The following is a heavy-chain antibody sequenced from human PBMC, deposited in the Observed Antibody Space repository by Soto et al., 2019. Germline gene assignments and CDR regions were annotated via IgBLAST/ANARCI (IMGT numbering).Heavy chain of an antibody. D-gene: IGHD2-21*01. V-gene: IGHV1-18*01. CDR2: ISVYSGAT. CDR1: GYSFTTYG. Sequence: QVHLMQSGGGVKQPGASVIVSCKTSGYSFTTYGISWVRQAPGQGLEWMGWISVYSGATTYAHNFRDRVTMSTDTLTATAHLDLRNLTSDDTAVYYCARGGGVNAIWNPWGQGTLVIVSS. CDR3: ARGGGVNAIWNP. J-gene: IGHJ5*02.